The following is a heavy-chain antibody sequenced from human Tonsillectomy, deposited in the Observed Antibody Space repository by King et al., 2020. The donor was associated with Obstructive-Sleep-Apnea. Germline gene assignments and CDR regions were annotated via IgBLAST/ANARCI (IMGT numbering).Heavy chain of an antibody. CDR2: ISRGSSAT. J-gene: IGHJ4*02. D-gene: IGHD6-13*01. CDR1: GFAFSRHN. Sequence: VQLVESGGGLVQPGWSLRLSCAASGFAFSRHNMNWFRQAPGKGLEWLAYISRGSSATYYADSTKGRFIVSRDDSKNSMYLQMNGLTAEDTAVYYCARDPMTRAITWYGVDYWGQGTPVTVSS. CDR3: ARDPMTRAITWYGVDY. V-gene: IGHV3-48*04.